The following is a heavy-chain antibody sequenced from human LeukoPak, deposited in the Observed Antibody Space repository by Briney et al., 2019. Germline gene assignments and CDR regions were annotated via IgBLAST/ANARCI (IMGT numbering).Heavy chain of an antibody. D-gene: IGHD3-9*01. V-gene: IGHV3-23*01. CDR2: ISGSGGST. J-gene: IGHJ6*03. CDR1: GFTFSSYA. Sequence: GGSLRLSCAASGFTFSSYAMSWVRQAPGKGLEWVSAISGSGGSTYYADSVEGRFTISRDNSKNTLYLQMNSLRAEDTAVYYCAKEPSLTHYYYYMDVWGKGTTVTVSS. CDR3: AKEPSLTHYYYYMDV.